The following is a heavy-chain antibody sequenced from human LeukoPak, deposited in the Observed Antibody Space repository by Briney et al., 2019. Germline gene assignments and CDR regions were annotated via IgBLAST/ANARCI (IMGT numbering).Heavy chain of an antibody. V-gene: IGHV4-59*01. CDR3: ARDTSVGSGMQY. Sequence: PSETLSLTCSVSGRPLSTYTWGSVRQSPGKGLEWIGYIYHGGTTNYSPSLKSRATISAHTARNQFSLRLRSVTAADTAIYYCARDTSVGSGMQYWGQGTLVSVSS. CDR1: GRPLSTYT. J-gene: IGHJ4*02. CDR2: IYHGGTT. D-gene: IGHD3-10*01.